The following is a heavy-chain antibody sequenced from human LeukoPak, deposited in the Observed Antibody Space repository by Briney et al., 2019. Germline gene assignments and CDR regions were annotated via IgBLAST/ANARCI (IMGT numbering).Heavy chain of an antibody. CDR1: GYTFTSYG. J-gene: IGHJ4*02. D-gene: IGHD6-19*01. V-gene: IGHV1-18*01. CDR2: ISTYNGNT. CDR3: ARAPPLRAVAGLDY. Sequence: ASVKLSCKASGYTFTSYGFSWVRQAPGQGLEWMGWISTYNGNTNYAQSFQGRVAMTTDTSTTTTYMEPRSLRSDDTAVYYCARAPPLRAVAGLDYWGQGTLVTVSS.